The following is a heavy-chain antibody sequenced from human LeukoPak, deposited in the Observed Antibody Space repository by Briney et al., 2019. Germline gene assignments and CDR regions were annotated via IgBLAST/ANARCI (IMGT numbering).Heavy chain of an antibody. CDR2: LNEDGSIT. CDR3: VRSFGGRPEY. D-gene: IGHD3-16*01. Sequence: PGGSRRLSCAASGFTFSSYWMHWVRQAPGKGLLWVSRLNEDGSITNYADSVKGRFSISRDNAKNTLILQMNNLRAEDTAVYYCVRSFGGRPEYWGQGTLVTVSS. CDR1: GFTFSSYW. J-gene: IGHJ4*01. V-gene: IGHV3-74*01.